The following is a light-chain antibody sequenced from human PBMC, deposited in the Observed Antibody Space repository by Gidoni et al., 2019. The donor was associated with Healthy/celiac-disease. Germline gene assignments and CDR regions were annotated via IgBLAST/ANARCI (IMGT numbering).Light chain of an antibody. Sequence: QSALPPPSSVSGSPAQSTTLSCTGTSSDVGGYNYVSWYQQHPGKAPKLMIYEVSNRPSGVSNRFSGSKSGNTASLTISGLQAEDEADYYCSSYTSSSTLYVFGTGTKVTVL. CDR1: SSDVGGYNY. J-gene: IGLJ1*01. V-gene: IGLV2-14*01. CDR2: EVS. CDR3: SSYTSSSTLYV.